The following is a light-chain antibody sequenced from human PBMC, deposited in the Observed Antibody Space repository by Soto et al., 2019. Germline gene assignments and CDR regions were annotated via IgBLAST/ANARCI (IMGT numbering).Light chain of an antibody. CDR1: QSVSSY. V-gene: IGKV3-11*01. CDR3: QKRSNWPLT. CDR2: DES. Sequence: EIVLTQSPATLSLSPGESATLSCRASQSVSSYLAWYQQKTGQAPRLIIYDESNRATGIPDRLSGSGSGTDLNLTISNLEPEDFAVYYCQKRSNWPLTCGGGTKVDIK. J-gene: IGKJ4*01.